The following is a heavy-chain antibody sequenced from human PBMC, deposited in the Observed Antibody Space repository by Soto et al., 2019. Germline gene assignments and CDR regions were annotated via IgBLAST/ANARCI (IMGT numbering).Heavy chain of an antibody. J-gene: IGHJ2*01. Sequence: QVQLQESGPGLVKPSETLSLTCTVSGGSISSYYWSWIRQPPGKGLEWIGYIYYSGSTNYNPSLKSRVTISVDTSKNQFSLKLSSVTAADTAVYYCATLYYDYVWGSLNWYFDLWGRGTLVTVSS. V-gene: IGHV4-59*01. CDR2: IYYSGST. CDR3: ATLYYDYVWGSLNWYFDL. CDR1: GGSISSYY. D-gene: IGHD3-16*01.